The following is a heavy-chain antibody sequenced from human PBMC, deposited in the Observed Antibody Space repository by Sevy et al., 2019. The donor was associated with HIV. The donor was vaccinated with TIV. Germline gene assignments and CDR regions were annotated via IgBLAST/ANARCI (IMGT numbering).Heavy chain of an antibody. CDR2: ISYDGSNK. CDR3: AKDARYEGFVAFDI. J-gene: IGHJ3*02. D-gene: IGHD3-3*01. V-gene: IGHV3-30*18. CDR1: GFTFSSYG. Sequence: GGSLRLSCAASGFTFSSYGMHWVRQAPVKGLEWVAVISYDGSNKYYADSVKGRFTISRDNSKNTLYLQMNSLRAEDTAVYYCAKDARYEGFVAFDIWGQGTMVTVSS.